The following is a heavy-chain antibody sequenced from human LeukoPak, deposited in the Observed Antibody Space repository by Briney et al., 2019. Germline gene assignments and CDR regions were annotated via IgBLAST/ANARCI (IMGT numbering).Heavy chain of an antibody. Sequence: SETLSLTCSVSGSPISSDYYWGWVQQPPRKGLEWIGSIKHRGRSYYNPSLKSRVTISVDTSKNQFSLQLSSVTAADTAVYYCARVVGATSIDYWGQGILVTVSS. CDR2: IKHRGRS. CDR3: ARVVGATSIDY. J-gene: IGHJ4*02. V-gene: IGHV4-38-2*02. D-gene: IGHD2-15*01. CDR1: GSPISSDYY.